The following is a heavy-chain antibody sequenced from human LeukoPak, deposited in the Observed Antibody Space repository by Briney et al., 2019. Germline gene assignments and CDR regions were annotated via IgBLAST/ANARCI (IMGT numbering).Heavy chain of an antibody. D-gene: IGHD6-19*01. CDR1: GGTFSSYA. J-gene: IGHJ6*02. V-gene: IGHV1-69*13. CDR2: IIPVLGTA. CDR3: ARVYSSGWYPDYYYYYGMDV. Sequence: SVKVSCKASGGTFSSYAISWVRQAPGQGLEWMGGIIPVLGTANYAQKFQGRVTITADESTSTAYMELSSLRSEDTAVYYCARVYSSGWYPDYYYYYGMDVWGQGTTVTVSS.